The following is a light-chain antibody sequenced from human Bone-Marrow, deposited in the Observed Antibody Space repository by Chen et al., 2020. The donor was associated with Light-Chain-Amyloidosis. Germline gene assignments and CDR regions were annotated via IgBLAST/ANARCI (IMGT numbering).Light chain of an antibody. J-gene: IGKJ4*01. Sequence: EIVLTPSPGTLSLSPGERATLSCRASQSVSSSYLAWYQQKPGQAPRLLIYGASTRAIGIPDRFSGSGSATDFTLTISRLEPEDFAVYYCQQYGSSPPTLTFGGGTKVEIK. CDR1: QSVSSSY. CDR3: QQYGSSPPTLT. V-gene: IGKV3-20*01. CDR2: GAS.